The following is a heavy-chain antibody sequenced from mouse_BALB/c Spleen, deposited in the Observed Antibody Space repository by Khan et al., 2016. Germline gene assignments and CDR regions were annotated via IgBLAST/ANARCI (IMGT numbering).Heavy chain of an antibody. CDR1: GYSITSGYY. V-gene: IGHV3-6*02. Sequence: EVKLLASGPGLVKPSQSLSLTCSVTGYSITSGYYWNWIRQFPGNKLEWMGYIRYEGSNNYNPSLKNRISIARATSKNQFFLKLNSVTTEDTATYYWARLRRVYSMDCWVQGSSVTVSS. J-gene: IGHJ4*01. D-gene: IGHD2-12*01. CDR2: IRYEGSN. CDR3: ARLRRVYSMDC.